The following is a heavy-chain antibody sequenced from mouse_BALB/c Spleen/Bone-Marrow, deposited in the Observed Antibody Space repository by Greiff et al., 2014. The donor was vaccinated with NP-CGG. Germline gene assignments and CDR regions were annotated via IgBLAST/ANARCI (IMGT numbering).Heavy chain of an antibody. Sequence: VQLVESGAELVKPGAPVKMSCKASGYTFTSYWMHWVKQRPGQGLEWIGVIDPSDSYTSYNQKFKGKATLTVDTSSSTAYMQLSSLTSEDSAVYYCTRRGYYAMDYWGQGTSVTVSS. CDR2: IDPSDSYT. V-gene: IGHV1S127*01. J-gene: IGHJ4*01. CDR1: GYTFTSYW. CDR3: TRRGYYAMDY.